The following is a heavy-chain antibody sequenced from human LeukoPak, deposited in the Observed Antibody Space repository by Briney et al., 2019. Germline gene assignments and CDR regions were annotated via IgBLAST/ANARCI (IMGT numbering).Heavy chain of an antibody. V-gene: IGHV4-34*01. Sequence: SETLSLTCAVYGGSFSGYYWSWIRQPPGKGLEWIGEINHSGSTNYNPSLKSRVTISIDTSKNQFSLKLTSVTAADTAVYYCARRNDFGIWGQGTMVTVSS. J-gene: IGHJ3*02. CDR2: INHSGST. CDR3: ARRNDFGI. CDR1: GGSFSGYY.